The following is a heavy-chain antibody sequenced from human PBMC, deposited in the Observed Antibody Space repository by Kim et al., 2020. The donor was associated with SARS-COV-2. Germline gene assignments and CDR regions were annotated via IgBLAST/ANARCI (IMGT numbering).Heavy chain of an antibody. V-gene: IGHV1-3*01. CDR1: GYTFTSYA. D-gene: IGHD3-10*01. CDR3: ARENMVRGAMAYYYGMDV. J-gene: IGHJ6*02. Sequence: ASVKVSCKASGYTFTSYAMHWVRQAPGQRLEWMGWINVGNGDTKYSQNFQGRVTITRDTSASTAYMELSSLRSEDTAVYYCARENMVRGAMAYYYGMDVWGQGTTVSVSS. CDR2: INVGNGDT.